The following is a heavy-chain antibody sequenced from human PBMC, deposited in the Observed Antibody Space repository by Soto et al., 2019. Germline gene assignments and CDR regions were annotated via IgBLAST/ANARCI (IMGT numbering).Heavy chain of an antibody. D-gene: IGHD1-26*01. J-gene: IGHJ6*02. V-gene: IGHV1-69*13. CDR2: IIPIFGTA. CDR1: GGTFSSYA. Sequence: GASVKVSCKASGGTFSSYAISWVRQAPGQGLEWMGGIIPIFGTANYAQKFQGRVTITADESTSTAYMELSSLRSEDTAVYYCARGATKDYYYYGMDVWGQGTKVTVSS. CDR3: ARGATKDYYYYGMDV.